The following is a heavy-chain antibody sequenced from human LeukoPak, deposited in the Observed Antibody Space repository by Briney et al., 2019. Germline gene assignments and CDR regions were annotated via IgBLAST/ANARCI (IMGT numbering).Heavy chain of an antibody. V-gene: IGHV4-34*01. J-gene: IGHJ5*02. D-gene: IGHD6-6*01. CDR1: GGSFSGYY. Sequence: SETLSLTCAVSGGSFSGYYWSWIRQPPGKGLEWIGEMNESGGTTYNPSLKSRVTVSVDPSKNQLSLKLTSVTAADTAVYYCARGLRAARLASWGQGTLVTVSS. CDR2: MNESGGT. CDR3: ARGLRAARLAS.